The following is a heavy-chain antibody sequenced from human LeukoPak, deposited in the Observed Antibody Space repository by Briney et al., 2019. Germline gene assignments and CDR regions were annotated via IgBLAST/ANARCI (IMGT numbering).Heavy chain of an antibody. V-gene: IGHV4-39*07. Sequence: PSETLSLTCTVSGGSSSSSSYYWGWIRQPPGKGLEWIGSIYYSGSTYYNPSLKSRVTISVDTSKNQFSLKLSSVTAADTAVYYCARGVLRFLRPWGQGTLVTVSS. CDR1: GGSSSSSSYY. CDR2: IYYSGST. D-gene: IGHD3-3*01. CDR3: ARGVLRFLRP. J-gene: IGHJ5*02.